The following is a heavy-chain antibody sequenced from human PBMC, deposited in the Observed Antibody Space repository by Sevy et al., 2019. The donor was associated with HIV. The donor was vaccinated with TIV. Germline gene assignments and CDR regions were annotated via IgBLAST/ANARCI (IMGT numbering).Heavy chain of an antibody. Sequence: GGSLRLSCAASGFAFYDYSMSWIRQAPGKGLEWVAILSFGVGKINYADSVKGRFTISRENSKNSFYLQMDNLRVEDTALYYCAGEGCTRPHDYWGQGTRVTVSS. J-gene: IGHJ4*02. D-gene: IGHD2-8*01. CDR1: GFAFYDYS. V-gene: IGHV3-23*01. CDR3: AGEGCTRPHDY. CDR2: LSFGVGKI.